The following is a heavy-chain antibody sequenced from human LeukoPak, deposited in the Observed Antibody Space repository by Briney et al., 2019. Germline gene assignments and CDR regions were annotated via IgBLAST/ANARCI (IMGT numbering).Heavy chain of an antibody. J-gene: IGHJ4*02. CDR3: ARTMTTMTTHGGLDF. CDR1: GYTFTNYV. D-gene: IGHD4-17*01. Sequence: GASVKVSCKASGYTFTNYVLTWVRQAPGHGLEWMGRISTYTGNSNYAQKFQDRVTMTTDTSTGTAYMDLRNLSSDDTAVYYCARTMTTMTTHGGLDFWGQGTLVTVSS. CDR2: ISTYTGNS. V-gene: IGHV1-18*01.